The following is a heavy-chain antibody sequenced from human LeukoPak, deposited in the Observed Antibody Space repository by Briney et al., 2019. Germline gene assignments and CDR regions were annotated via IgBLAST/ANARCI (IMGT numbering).Heavy chain of an antibody. V-gene: IGHV4-30-4*01. CDR1: GGSISSGAYY. J-gene: IGHJ4*02. Sequence: PSETLSLTCTVSGGSISSGAYYWSLIRQPPRNRLEWLGYIYYSGSTYYNPSLKSRVTIPVDTSKNQFSLKLSSVTAADTAVYYCARGSTYYYDSSGYYYDQWGQGTLVTVSS. D-gene: IGHD3-22*01. CDR2: IYYSGST. CDR3: ARGSTYYYDSSGYYYDQ.